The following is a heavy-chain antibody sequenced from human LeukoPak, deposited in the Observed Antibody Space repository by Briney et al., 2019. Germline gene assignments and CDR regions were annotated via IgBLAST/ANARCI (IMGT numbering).Heavy chain of an antibody. D-gene: IGHD4-23*01. V-gene: IGHV3-23*01. CDR2: VSGSGSTT. Sequence: GGSLRLSCAASGFTFSSYSMNWVRQAPGKGLEWVSAVSGSGSTTYYARSVKGRFTVSRDNSKNTLYLQMNSLRVDDTAVYYCAKSLGYGGNRARLDFWGQGTLVTVSS. CDR3: AKSLGYGGNRARLDF. J-gene: IGHJ4*02. CDR1: GFTFSSYS.